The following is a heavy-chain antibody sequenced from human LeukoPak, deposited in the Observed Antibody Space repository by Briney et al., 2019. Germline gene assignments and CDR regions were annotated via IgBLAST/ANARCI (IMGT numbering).Heavy chain of an antibody. CDR3: ARVMEVTSLPTRYYGMDV. J-gene: IGHJ6*02. V-gene: IGHV3-21*01. D-gene: IGHD2-21*02. CDR2: ISSSTSYI. CDR1: GFTFSSYD. Sequence: PGGSLRLSCAASGFTFSSYDMKWVRQAPGKGLEWVSSISSSTSYIYYADSAKGRFTISRDNAKNSLYLQMNSLRAEDTAVYYCARVMEVTSLPTRYYGMDVWGQGTTVTVSS.